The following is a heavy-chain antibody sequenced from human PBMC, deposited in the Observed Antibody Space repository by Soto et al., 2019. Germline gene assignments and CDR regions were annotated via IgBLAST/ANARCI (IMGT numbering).Heavy chain of an antibody. CDR1: GYSLSTYW. Sequence: EVQLVESGGGLVQPGGSLRLSCAASGYSLSTYWMHWVRQIPGQGLTWVSRIGPDGSSATYADSVKGRFTISRDNANNAVYMQMNSLTAEDTGVYYCASEHSGYDHGEDNYHGVDVWGQGTTVTVSS. D-gene: IGHD5-12*01. CDR3: ASEHSGYDHGEDNYHGVDV. J-gene: IGHJ6*02. V-gene: IGHV3-74*03. CDR2: IGPDGSSA.